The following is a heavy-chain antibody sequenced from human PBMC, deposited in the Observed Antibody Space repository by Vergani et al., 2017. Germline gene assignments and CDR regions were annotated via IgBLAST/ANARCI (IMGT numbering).Heavy chain of an antibody. J-gene: IGHJ5*02. V-gene: IGHV1-18*01. Sequence: QVQLVQSGAEVKKPGASVTVSCKASGYTFTSYGISWVRQAPGQGLEWMGWISAYNGNTNYAQKLQGRVTMTTDTSTSTAYMELRSLRSDDTAVYYCARAVKRGLREHNWFDPWGQGTLVTVSS. CDR3: ARAVKRGLREHNWFDP. CDR2: ISAYNGNT. D-gene: IGHD1-26*01. CDR1: GYTFTSYG.